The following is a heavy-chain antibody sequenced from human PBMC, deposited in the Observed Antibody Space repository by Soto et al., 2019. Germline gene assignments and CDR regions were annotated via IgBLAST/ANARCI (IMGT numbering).Heavy chain of an antibody. CDR1: GFSLSTSGVG. V-gene: IGHV2-5*02. CDR3: AHELTVVAATLQNWFDP. D-gene: IGHD2-15*01. Sequence: QITLKESGPPLVNPTQTLTLTCTFSGFSLSTSGVGVGWIRQPPGKALEWLALIYWDDDKRYSPSLKSRLTITKDTSKNQVVLTMTNMDPVDTATYYCAHELTVVAATLQNWFDPWGQGTLVTVSS. J-gene: IGHJ5*02. CDR2: IYWDDDK.